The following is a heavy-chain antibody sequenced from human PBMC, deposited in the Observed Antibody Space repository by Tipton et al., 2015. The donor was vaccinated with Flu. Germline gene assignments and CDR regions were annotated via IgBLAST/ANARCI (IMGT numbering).Heavy chain of an antibody. V-gene: IGHV4-4*07. D-gene: IGHD3-10*01. Sequence: TLSLTCTVSGDSISSYYWTWIRQPAGKGLEWIGRIYSSGSTNYNPSLKSRVTMSVDTSKNQFSLKRSSVTAADTAMYYCARGSGSGTYMIFYFWGQGTLVTVSS. CDR2: IYSSGST. CDR1: GDSISSYY. J-gene: IGHJ4*02. CDR3: ARGSGSGTYMIFYF.